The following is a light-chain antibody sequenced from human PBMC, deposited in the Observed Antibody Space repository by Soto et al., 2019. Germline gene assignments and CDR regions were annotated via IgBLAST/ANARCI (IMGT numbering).Light chain of an antibody. CDR3: SSFASGSTLL. V-gene: IGLV2-14*01. CDR1: SSDVGGYNY. CDR2: EVS. J-gene: IGLJ2*01. Sequence: QSALTQPASVSGSPGQSITISCTGTSSDVGGYNYVSWYQLHPGKAPKLLISEVSDRPSGVSNRFSGSKSGNTASLTISGLQAEDEGDYYCSSFASGSTLLFGGGTKLTVL.